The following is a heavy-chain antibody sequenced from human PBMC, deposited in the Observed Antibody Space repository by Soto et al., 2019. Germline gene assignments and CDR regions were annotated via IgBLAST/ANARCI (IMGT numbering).Heavy chain of an antibody. CDR3: ARVNSDGYYSRVLDV. CDR1: GASITSYF. CDR2: VHYSGST. D-gene: IGHD3-3*01. V-gene: IGHV4-59*01. Sequence: SETLSLTCSVSGASITSYFWGWIRQSPGKGLEWIGYVHYSGSTNYNPSLKSRVTISVDTSKNQISLKLSSVTAADTAVYYCARVNSDGYYSRVLDVWGQGTMVTVSS. J-gene: IGHJ6*02.